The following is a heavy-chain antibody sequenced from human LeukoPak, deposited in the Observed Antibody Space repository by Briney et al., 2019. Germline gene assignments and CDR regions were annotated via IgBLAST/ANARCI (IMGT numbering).Heavy chain of an antibody. D-gene: IGHD3-10*01. J-gene: IGHJ6*02. V-gene: IGHV3-30*18. CDR3: AKVVRGVEYGMDV. Sequence: PGRSLRLSCAASGFTFSSYGMHWVRQAPGKGLEWVADISFDANNKDYADSVKGRFTISRDNSKNTLYLQMNSQRGEDTAVYYCAKVVRGVEYGMDVWGQGTTVTVSS. CDR2: ISFDANNK. CDR1: GFTFSSYG.